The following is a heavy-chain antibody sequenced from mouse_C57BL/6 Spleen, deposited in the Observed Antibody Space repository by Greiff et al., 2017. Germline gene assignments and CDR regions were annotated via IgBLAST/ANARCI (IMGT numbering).Heavy chain of an antibody. D-gene: IGHD4-1*01. Sequence: QVQLKESGPELVKPGASVKISCKASGYAFSSSWMNWVKQRPGKGLEWIGRIYPGDGDTNYNGKFKGKATLTADKSSSTAYMQLSSLTSEDSAVYFCARGLGFAYWGQGTLVTVSA. V-gene: IGHV1-82*01. J-gene: IGHJ3*01. CDR1: GYAFSSSW. CDR3: ARGLGFAY. CDR2: IYPGDGDT.